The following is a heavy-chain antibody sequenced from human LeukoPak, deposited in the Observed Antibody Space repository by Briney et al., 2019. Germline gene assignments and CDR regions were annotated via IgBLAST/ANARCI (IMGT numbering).Heavy chain of an antibody. CDR1: GGSISSGGYY. CDR3: ARVPINRGVIED. V-gene: IGHV4-31*03. Sequence: PSQTLSLTCTVSGGSISSGGYYWSWLRQHPGKGLEWIGYISGSGSTYYSPSLRSRVTVSADTSKNQFSLKLTSVTAADTAVFYCARVPINRGVIEDWGQGTLVSVSS. D-gene: IGHD3-10*01. CDR2: ISGSGST. J-gene: IGHJ4*02.